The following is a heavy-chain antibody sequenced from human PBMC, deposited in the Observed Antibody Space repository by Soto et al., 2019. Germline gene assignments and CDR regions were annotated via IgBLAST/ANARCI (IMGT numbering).Heavy chain of an antibody. D-gene: IGHD3-9*01. CDR2: INAGNGNT. V-gene: IGHV1-3*01. J-gene: IGHJ4*02. CDR1: GYTFTSYA. Sequence: QVQLVQSGAEVKKPGASVKVSCKASGYTFTSYAMHWVRQAPGQRLEWMGWINAGNGNTKYSQKFQGRGTITRDTSASPASMELSSLRSEVTAVYYCPRVSVIPGYTFDYWGQGSLVTVSS. CDR3: PRVSVIPGYTFDY.